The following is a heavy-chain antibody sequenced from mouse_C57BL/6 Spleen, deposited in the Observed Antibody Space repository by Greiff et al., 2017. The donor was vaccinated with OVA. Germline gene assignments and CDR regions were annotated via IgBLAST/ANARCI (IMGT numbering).Heavy chain of an antibody. Sequence: QVHVKQPGAELVRPGTSVKLSCKASGYTFTSYWMHWVKQRPGQGLEWIGVIDPSDSYTNYNQKFKGKATLTVDTSSSTAYMQLSSLTSEDSAVYYCARNWDDPFDYWGQGTTLTVSS. V-gene: IGHV1-59*01. CDR1: GYTFTSYW. J-gene: IGHJ2*01. CDR2: IDPSDSYT. CDR3: ARNWDDPFDY. D-gene: IGHD4-1*01.